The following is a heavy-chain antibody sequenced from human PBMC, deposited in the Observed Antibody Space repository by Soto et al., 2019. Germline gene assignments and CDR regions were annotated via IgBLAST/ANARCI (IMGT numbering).Heavy chain of an antibody. J-gene: IGHJ3*02. V-gene: IGHV4-59*01. D-gene: IGHD3-22*01. Sequence: QVQLQESGPGLVKPSETLSLTCTVSGVSISSSYWSWIRQSPGNGLEWIGYVYYTGSTNYNPSLKSRVTISVDTSKNQFSLKLNSVTAADTAVYYCARGYYDSSGQSNTFDIWGQGTMVTVSS. CDR3: ARGYYDSSGQSNTFDI. CDR2: VYYTGST. CDR1: GVSISSSY.